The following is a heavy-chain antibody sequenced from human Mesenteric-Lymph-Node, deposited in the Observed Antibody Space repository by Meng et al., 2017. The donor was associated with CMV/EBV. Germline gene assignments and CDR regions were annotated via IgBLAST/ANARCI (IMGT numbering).Heavy chain of an antibody. CDR2: IYYTGST. Sequence: SETLSLTCTVSGGSISSYYWSWIRQPPGKGLEWIGYIYYTGSTNYNPSLKSRVTISVDTSKSQFSLKLNSVTAADTAVYYCARGRAWFDPWGQGTLVTVSS. CDR3: ARGRAWFDP. V-gene: IGHV4-59*01. CDR1: GGSISSYY. J-gene: IGHJ5*02.